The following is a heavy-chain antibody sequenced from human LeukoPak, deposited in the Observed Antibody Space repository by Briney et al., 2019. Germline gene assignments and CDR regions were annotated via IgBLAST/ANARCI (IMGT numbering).Heavy chain of an antibody. J-gene: IGHJ3*02. CDR1: GYTLTGYY. CDR3: ASITMIVEQGAFDI. V-gene: IGHV1-2*02. D-gene: IGHD3-22*01. CDR2: INPNSGGT. Sequence: ASVKVSCKASGYTLTGYYMHWVRQAPGQGLEWMGWINPNSGGTNYAQKFQGRVTMTRDTSISTAYMELSRLRSDDTAVYYCASITMIVEQGAFDIWGQGTMVTVSS.